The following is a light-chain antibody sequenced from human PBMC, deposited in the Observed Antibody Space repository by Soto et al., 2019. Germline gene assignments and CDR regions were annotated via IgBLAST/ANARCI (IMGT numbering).Light chain of an antibody. J-gene: IGKJ1*01. CDR3: HQFYDWPRA. V-gene: IGKV3-15*01. CDR1: QSVSSN. CDR2: GAS. Sequence: EVVMTQSPATLSVSPGERATLSCRASQSVSSNLAWYQQKPGQAPRLLIYGASTRATGIPDRFSGSGSGTEFTLTISSLQSEDFAVYYWHQFYDWPRAFGQGTKVEIK.